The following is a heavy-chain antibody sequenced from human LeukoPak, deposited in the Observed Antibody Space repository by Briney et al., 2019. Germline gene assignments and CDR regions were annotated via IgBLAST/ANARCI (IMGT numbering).Heavy chain of an antibody. V-gene: IGHV4-39*07. J-gene: IGHJ5*02. CDR2: IYYSGST. CDR1: GGSISSSSYY. D-gene: IGHD6-6*01. Sequence: SETLSLTCTVSGGSISSSSYYWGWIRQPPGKGLEWIGSIYYSGSTYYNPSLKSRVTISVDTSKNQFSLKRSSVTAADTAVYYCARERVGVYSSSSRCWFDPWGQGTLVTVSS. CDR3: ARERVGVYSSSSRCWFDP.